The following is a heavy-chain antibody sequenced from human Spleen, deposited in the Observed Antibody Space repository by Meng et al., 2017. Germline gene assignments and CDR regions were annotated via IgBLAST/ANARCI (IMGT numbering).Heavy chain of an antibody. D-gene: IGHD3-3*01. CDR2: IYYGGSI. CDR1: GGSISSSSYY. J-gene: IGHJ4*02. Sequence: HRQQLGPGLVKPSETLSSTGSFSGGSISSSSYYWSWVRKPPGKGLEWIASIYYGGSIYHNPSLKNRVTISIDTSKNQFSLKFSSVTAADTAVYYCAGDSVGYYLFNYWGLGALVTVSS. CDR3: AGDSVGYYLFNY. V-gene: IGHV4-39*07.